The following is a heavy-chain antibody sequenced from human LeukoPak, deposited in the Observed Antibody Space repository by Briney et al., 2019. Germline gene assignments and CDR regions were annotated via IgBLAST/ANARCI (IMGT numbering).Heavy chain of an antibody. CDR1: GYTFTSYD. CDR3: ARAYYDILTGYSFPDAFDI. Sequence: ASVKVSCKASGYTFTSYDINWVRQATGQGLEWMGWMNPNSGNTGYAQKFQGRVTMNRNTSISTAYMELSSLRSEDTAVYYCARAYYDILTGYSFPDAFDIWGQGTMVTVSS. J-gene: IGHJ3*02. D-gene: IGHD3-9*01. CDR2: MNPNSGNT. V-gene: IGHV1-8*01.